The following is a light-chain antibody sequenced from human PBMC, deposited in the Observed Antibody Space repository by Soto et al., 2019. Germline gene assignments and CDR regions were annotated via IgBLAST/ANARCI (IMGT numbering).Light chain of an antibody. CDR1: SSDVGGYNY. V-gene: IGLV2-14*01. CDR2: DVS. J-gene: IGLJ2*01. Sequence: QSALTQPASVSGSPGQSITISCTGTSSDVGGYNYVSWYQQHPGKAPKLTIYDVSNRPSGVSNRFSGSKSGNTASLTISGLQAEDEADYCCSSYTTSSTMVFGGGTQLTVL. CDR3: SSYTTSSTMV.